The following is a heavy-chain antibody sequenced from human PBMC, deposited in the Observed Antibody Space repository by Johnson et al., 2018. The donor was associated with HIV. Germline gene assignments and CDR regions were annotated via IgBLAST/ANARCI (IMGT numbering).Heavy chain of an antibody. Sequence: VQLVESGGGLVQPGGSLRLSCAASGFTFSRYAMTWVRQAPGKGLEWVSLISWDGGSTYYADSVKGRFTISRDNSNNTLYLQMNSLRAEDAALSYCARARIGVRPAGVFDMWGQGTRVTVSS. V-gene: IGHV3-23*04. D-gene: IGHD3-3*01. CDR2: ISWDGGST. CDR3: ARARIGVRPAGVFDM. J-gene: IGHJ3*02. CDR1: GFTFSRYA.